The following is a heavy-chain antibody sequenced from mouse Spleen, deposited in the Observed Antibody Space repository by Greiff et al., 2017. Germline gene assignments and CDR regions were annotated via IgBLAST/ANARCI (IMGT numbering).Heavy chain of an antibody. J-gene: IGHJ3*01. CDR1: GYAFSSYW. Sequence: VQLQQSGAELVKPGASVKISCKASGYAFSSYWMNWVKQRPGQGLEWIGWIYPGSGNTKYNEKFKGKATLTVDTSSSTAYMQLSSLTSEDSAVYYCAKSYGSSSAWFAYWGQGTLVTVSA. CDR3: AKSYGSSSAWFAY. V-gene: IGHV1-84*01. D-gene: IGHD1-1*01. CDR2: IYPGSGNT.